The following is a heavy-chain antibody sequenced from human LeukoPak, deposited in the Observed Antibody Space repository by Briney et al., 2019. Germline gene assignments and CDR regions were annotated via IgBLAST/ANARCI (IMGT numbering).Heavy chain of an antibody. CDR2: IYSGGST. CDR3: AREAEMATTPGDY. J-gene: IGHJ4*02. Sequence: GGSLRLSCAASGFTFSSNYMSWVHQAPGKGLEWVSVIYSGGSTYYADSVKGRFTISRDNSKNTLYLQMNSLRAEDTAVYYCAREAEMATTPGDYWGQGTLVTVSS. V-gene: IGHV3-53*01. CDR1: GFTFSSNY. D-gene: IGHD5-24*01.